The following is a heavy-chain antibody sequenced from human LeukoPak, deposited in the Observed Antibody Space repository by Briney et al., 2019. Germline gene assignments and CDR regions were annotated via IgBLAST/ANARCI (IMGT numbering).Heavy chain of an antibody. CDR1: GYTFTSYG. CDR2: ISAYNGNT. CDR3: ARVLSSSRRHDAFDI. V-gene: IGHV1-18*01. Sequence: ASVKVSCKASGYTFTSYGISWVRQAPGQGLEWMGWISAYNGNTNYAQKLQGRVTMTTDTSTSTAYMELRSLRSEDTAVYYCARVLSSSRRHDAFDIWGQGTMVTVSS. J-gene: IGHJ3*02. D-gene: IGHD6-6*01.